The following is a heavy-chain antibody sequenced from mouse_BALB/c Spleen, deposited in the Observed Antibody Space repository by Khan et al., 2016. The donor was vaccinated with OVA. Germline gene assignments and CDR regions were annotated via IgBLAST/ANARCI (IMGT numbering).Heavy chain of an antibody. CDR1: GYSINSGYG. V-gene: IGHV3-1*02. CDR3: ARTARIKY. Sequence: EVQLQESGPGLVKPSQSLSLTCTVTGYSINSGYGWDWIRQFPGNKLEWMGYISYSGSTNYNPSLKSRISITRDTSKNQFFLQLNSVTTEDTATYYCARTARIKYWGQGTTLTVSS. J-gene: IGHJ2*01. CDR2: ISYSGST. D-gene: IGHD1-2*01.